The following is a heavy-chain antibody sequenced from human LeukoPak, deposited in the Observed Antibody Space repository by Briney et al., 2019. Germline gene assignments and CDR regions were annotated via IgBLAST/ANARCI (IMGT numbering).Heavy chain of an antibody. J-gene: IGHJ3*02. D-gene: IGHD6-19*01. CDR3: AVAGVGPFDI. Sequence: GGSLRLSCAASGFTFSSYAMTWVRQAPGKGLEWISRISDSGGGAYYADSVKGRFTISRDNPKNTLYLQVNSLRAEDTAVYYCAVAGVGPFDIWGQGTMVIVSS. CDR2: ISDSGGGA. V-gene: IGHV3-23*01. CDR1: GFTFSSYA.